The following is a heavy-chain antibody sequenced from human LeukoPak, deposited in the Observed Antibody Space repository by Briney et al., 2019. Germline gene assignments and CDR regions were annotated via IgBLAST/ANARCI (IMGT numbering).Heavy chain of an antibody. CDR1: GFTFSSYA. CDR3: ARDFQIVGIAGFDY. CDR2: ISYDGSNK. V-gene: IGHV3-30-3*01. J-gene: IGHJ4*02. D-gene: IGHD1-26*01. Sequence: PGGSLRLSCAASGFTFSSYAMHWVRQAPGKGLEWVAVISYDGSNKYYADSVKGRFTISRDNSKNTLYLQMNSLRAEDTAVYYCARDFQIVGIAGFDYWGQGTLVTVSS.